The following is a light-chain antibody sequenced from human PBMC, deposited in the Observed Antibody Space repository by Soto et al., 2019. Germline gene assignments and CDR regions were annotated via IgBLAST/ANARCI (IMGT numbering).Light chain of an antibody. CDR2: GAS. V-gene: IGKV3-15*01. Sequence: EIVMTQSPGTLSVSPGERATLSFSSSQSVSSNLAWYQQKPGQAPRLLIYGASTRATGIPARFSGSGSGTEFTLTISSLQSEDFAVYYCQQYNNWPRWTFGQGTKVDIK. J-gene: IGKJ1*01. CDR1: QSVSSN. CDR3: QQYNNWPRWT.